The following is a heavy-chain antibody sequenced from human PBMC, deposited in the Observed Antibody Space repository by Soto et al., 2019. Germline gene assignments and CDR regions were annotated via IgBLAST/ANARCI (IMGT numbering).Heavy chain of an antibody. J-gene: IGHJ1*01. CDR1: GGSISSYY. Sequence: SETLSLTCTVSGGSISSYYWSWIRQPPGKGLEWIGYIYYSGSTNYNPSLKSRVTISVDTSKNQFSLKLSSVTAADTAVYYCGGQTYGSGGSCYAEYFQHWGQGTLVTVSS. CDR3: GGQTYGSGGSCYAEYFQH. D-gene: IGHD2-15*01. V-gene: IGHV4-59*01. CDR2: IYYSGST.